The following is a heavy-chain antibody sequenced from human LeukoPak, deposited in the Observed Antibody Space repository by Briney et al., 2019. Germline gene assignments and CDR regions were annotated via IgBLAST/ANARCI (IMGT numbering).Heavy chain of an antibody. CDR3: ARDDCGDTCYPGGY. J-gene: IGHJ4*02. D-gene: IGHD2-21*01. CDR2: IKAGNGDT. CDR1: GYIFTKYV. Sequence: GASVKVSCKASGYIFTKYVVHWVRQAPGQRPEWKGWIKAGNGDTKDSQNFQDRLTITRDTSASTVYMELSSLTSEDTALYYCARDDCGDTCYPGGYWGQGTLVTVSS. V-gene: IGHV1-3*01.